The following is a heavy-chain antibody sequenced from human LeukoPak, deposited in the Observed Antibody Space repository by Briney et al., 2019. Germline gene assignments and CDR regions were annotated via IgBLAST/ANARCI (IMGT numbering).Heavy chain of an antibody. CDR2: IDSGGST. J-gene: IGHJ4*02. D-gene: IGHD2-15*01. Sequence: GGSLRLSCAASGFTFSKYWMLWLRQAPGKGLVWVSRIDSGGSTNYAESVKGRFTISRDNAKNKLYLQMNSLRAEDTAVYYCARDLGGRDDYWGQGTLVTVSS. CDR1: GFTFSKYW. CDR3: ARDLGGRDDY. V-gene: IGHV3-74*01.